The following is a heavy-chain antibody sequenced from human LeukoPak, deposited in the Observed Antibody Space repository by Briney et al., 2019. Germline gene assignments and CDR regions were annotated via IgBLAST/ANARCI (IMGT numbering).Heavy chain of an antibody. CDR2: ISHSGST. D-gene: IGHD3-16*01. CDR3: AGGGKLLRLGDY. J-gene: IGHJ4*02. Sequence: SETLSLTCAFYGGSFSDFYWSWIRQPPGKGLEWIGEISHSGSTNYNPSLKSRVTISVDTSKNQFSLKLSSVTAADTAVYYCAGGGKLLRLGDYWGQGTLVTVSS. V-gene: IGHV4-34*01. CDR1: GGSFSDFY.